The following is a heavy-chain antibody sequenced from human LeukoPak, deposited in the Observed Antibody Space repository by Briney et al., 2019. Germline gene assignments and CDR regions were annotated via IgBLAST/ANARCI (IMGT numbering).Heavy chain of an antibody. CDR2: INHSGST. CDR3: GRLTPVADITVARDY. J-gene: IGHJ4*02. D-gene: IGHD4-23*01. V-gene: IGHV4-34*01. CDR1: GFTFRNAW. Sequence: GSLRLSCAASGFTFRNAWMNWVRQAPGKGLEWIGEINHSGSTNYNPSLKSRVTMSIDTSKNQFSLKVNSVTAADTAVYFCGRLTPVADITVARDYWGQGTLVTVSS.